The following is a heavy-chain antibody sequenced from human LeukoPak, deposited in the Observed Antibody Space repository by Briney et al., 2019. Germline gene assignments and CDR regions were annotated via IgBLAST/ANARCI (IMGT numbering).Heavy chain of an antibody. CDR1: GGSISSGGYS. D-gene: IGHD4-17*01. J-gene: IGHJ6*02. Sequence: PSQTLSLTCAVSGGSISSGGYSWSWIRQPPGKGLEWIGYIYHSGSTYYNPSLKSRVTISVDRSKNQFSLKLSSVTAADTAVYYCARGTVTTGYYYYGMDVWGQGTTVTVSS. CDR2: IYHSGST. CDR3: ARGTVTTGYYYYGMDV. V-gene: IGHV4-30-2*01.